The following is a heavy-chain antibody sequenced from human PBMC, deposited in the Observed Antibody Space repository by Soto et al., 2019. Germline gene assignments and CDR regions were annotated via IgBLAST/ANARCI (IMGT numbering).Heavy chain of an antibody. CDR1: GGSISSRSYY. CDR2: IYYVGST. V-gene: IGHV4-39*01. Sequence: SETLSLTCTVSGGSISSRSYYWGWIRQPPGKGLEWIGSIYYVGSTDYNPSLKSRVTISVDTSKNQFSLKLSSVTAADTAVYYCATHAVGGTGDFDYWGQGTLVTVSS. CDR3: ATHAVGGTGDFDY. J-gene: IGHJ4*02. D-gene: IGHD6-19*01.